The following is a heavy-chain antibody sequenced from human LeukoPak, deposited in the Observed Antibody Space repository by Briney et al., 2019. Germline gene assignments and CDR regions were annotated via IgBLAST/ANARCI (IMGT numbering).Heavy chain of an antibody. D-gene: IGHD5-12*01. V-gene: IGHV3-23*01. J-gene: IGHJ5*02. CDR3: VKREHYTVATT. Sequence: PGGSLRLSCAASGFTSSSNAMGWVRQAPGKGLEWVSAISPGGSPYYADSVKGRFTISRDNSKNTLYLQMNSLRAEDTAVSCCVKREHYTVATTWGQGTLVTVSS. CDR2: ISPGGSP. CDR1: GFTSSSNA.